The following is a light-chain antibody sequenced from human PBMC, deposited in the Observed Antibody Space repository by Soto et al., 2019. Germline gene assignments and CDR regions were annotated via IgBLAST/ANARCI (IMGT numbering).Light chain of an antibody. J-gene: IGKJ1*01. V-gene: IGKV3-11*01. CDR2: DAS. CDR3: QQRSNWPWT. Sequence: EIVLTQSPATLSLSPGERATLSCRASQSVSNFLAWYQQKPGQAPRLLISDASNRATGIPGRFSGSGSGTDFRLNISSLEPEDFAVYYCQQRSNWPWTFGQGTKVEIK. CDR1: QSVSNF.